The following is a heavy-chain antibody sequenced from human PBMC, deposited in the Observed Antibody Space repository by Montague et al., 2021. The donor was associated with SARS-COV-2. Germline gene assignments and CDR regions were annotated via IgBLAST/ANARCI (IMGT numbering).Heavy chain of an antibody. CDR3: ARGRDQLGWFDP. J-gene: IGHJ5*02. CDR1: GGSIGSYY. Sequence: SETLSLTCTVSGGSIGSYYWSWIRQPPGKGLEWIGYMSYSGTTNYNPSLRSRLTMSIDTSKDQLSLELSSLTAADAAVYYCARGRDQLGWFDPWGQGTLVTVSS. D-gene: IGHD7-27*01. V-gene: IGHV4-59*01. CDR2: MSYSGTT.